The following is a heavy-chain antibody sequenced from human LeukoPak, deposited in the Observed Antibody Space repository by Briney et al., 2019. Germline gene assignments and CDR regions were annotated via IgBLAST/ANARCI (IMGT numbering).Heavy chain of an antibody. V-gene: IGHV1-24*01. CDR1: GYTLTELS. D-gene: IGHD4-23*01. J-gene: IGHJ3*02. CDR3: ATDHDYGGNSEAFDI. CDR2: FDPEDGEA. Sequence: GASVKVSCKVSGYTLTELSMHWVRQAPGKGLEWMGGFDPEDGEAIYAQKFQGRVTMTEDTSTDTAYMELSSLRSEDTAVYYCATDHDYGGNSEAFDIWGQGTMVTVSS.